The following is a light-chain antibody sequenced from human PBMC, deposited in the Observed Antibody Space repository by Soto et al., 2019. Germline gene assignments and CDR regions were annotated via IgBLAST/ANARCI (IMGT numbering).Light chain of an antibody. J-gene: IGLJ1*01. CDR3: RSYTSISTYV. Sequence: QSVLTQPASVSGSPGQSITISCTGTSSDVGGYNFVSWYQQHPDKAPKLMIYDVTNRTSGVSNRCSGSKSGNTASLTNSGLQAEDEADYYCRSYTSISTYVFGTGTKVTVL. V-gene: IGLV2-14*01. CDR2: DVT. CDR1: SSDVGGYNF.